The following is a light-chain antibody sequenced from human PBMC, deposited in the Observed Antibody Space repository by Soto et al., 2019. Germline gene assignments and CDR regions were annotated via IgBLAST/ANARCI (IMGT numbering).Light chain of an antibody. CDR3: QQYNNWPPLT. Sequence: EIVMTQSPVTLSLSPGERATLSCRASQSVTSKLAWYQQKPGQAPRLLIFEASSRATGVPARISGSGSGTDFTLTISSLEPEDFAVYYCQQYNNWPPLTFGGGTKVEIK. CDR2: EAS. CDR1: QSVTSK. J-gene: IGKJ4*01. V-gene: IGKV3-11*01.